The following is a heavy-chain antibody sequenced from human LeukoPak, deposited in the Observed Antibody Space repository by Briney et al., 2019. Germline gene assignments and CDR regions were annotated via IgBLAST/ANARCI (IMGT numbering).Heavy chain of an antibody. CDR2: ISGGGGST. J-gene: IGHJ6*03. V-gene: IGHV3-23*01. CDR1: GFTFSSYA. D-gene: IGHD6-6*01. Sequence: GGSLRLSCAASGFTFSSYAMSWVRQAPGKGLEWVSAISGGGGSTYYADSVKGRFTISRDNSKNTLYLQMNSLGAEDTAVYYCGSLGSSLEYYYYYMDVWGKGTTVTVSS. CDR3: GSLGSSLEYYYYYMDV.